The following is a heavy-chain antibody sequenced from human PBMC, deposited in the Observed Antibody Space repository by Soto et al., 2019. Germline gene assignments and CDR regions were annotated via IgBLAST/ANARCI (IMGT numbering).Heavy chain of an antibody. V-gene: IGHV4-31*03. Sequence: QVQLQESGPGLVKPSQTLSLTCTVSGGSISSGGYYWSWIRQHPGKGLEWIGYIYYSGSTYYNPSLKCRVTISVDTSKNQFSLKLSSVTAADTAVYYCARVRLLEVGVPAAIGDAFDIWGKGTMVTVSS. CDR3: ARVRLLEVGVPAAIGDAFDI. J-gene: IGHJ3*02. D-gene: IGHD2-2*02. CDR1: GGSISSGGYY. CDR2: IYYSGST.